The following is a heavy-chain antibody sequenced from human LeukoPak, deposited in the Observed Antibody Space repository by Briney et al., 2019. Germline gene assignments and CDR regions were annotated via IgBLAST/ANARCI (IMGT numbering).Heavy chain of an antibody. D-gene: IGHD3-10*01. CDR2: IYYSGST. V-gene: IGHV4-59*01. J-gene: IGHJ5*02. Sequence: SETLSLTCTVSGGSISSYYWSWIRQPPGKGLVWIGYIYYSGSTNYNPSLKSRVTISVDTSKNQFSLKLSSVTAADTAVYYCAREITMVRGSMGAWFEPWGQGTLVTVSS. CDR3: AREITMVRGSMGAWFEP. CDR1: GGSISSYY.